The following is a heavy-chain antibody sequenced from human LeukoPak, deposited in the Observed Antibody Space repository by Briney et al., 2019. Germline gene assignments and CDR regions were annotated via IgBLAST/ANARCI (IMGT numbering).Heavy chain of an antibody. CDR2: IYHSGST. V-gene: IGHV4-38-2*01. J-gene: IGHJ4*02. D-gene: IGHD6-19*01. CDR3: ARIVVAGPIDY. CDR1: GYSISSGYD. Sequence: SETLSLTCAVSGYSISSGYDWRWLRRPPGKGMKWIGSIYHSGSTYYKPSLKSRITISVDTSKNHFSLKLSSVTAADTAVYYCARIVVAGPIDYWGQGTLVTVSS.